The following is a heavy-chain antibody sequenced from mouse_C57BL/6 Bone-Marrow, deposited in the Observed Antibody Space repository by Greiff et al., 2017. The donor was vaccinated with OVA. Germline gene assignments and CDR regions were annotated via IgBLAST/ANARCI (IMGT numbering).Heavy chain of an antibody. D-gene: IGHD1-1*01. CDR1: GYTFTSYW. CDR2: IHPNSGST. CDR3: ARLLRYCYAMDY. J-gene: IGHJ4*01. V-gene: IGHV1-64*01. Sequence: QVQLQQSGAELVKPGASVTLSCKASGYTFTSYWMHWVKQRPGQGLEWIGMIHPNSGSTNYNEKFKSKATLTVDKSSSTAYMQLSSLSSEDSAVYYCARLLRYCYAMDYWGQGTSVTVSS.